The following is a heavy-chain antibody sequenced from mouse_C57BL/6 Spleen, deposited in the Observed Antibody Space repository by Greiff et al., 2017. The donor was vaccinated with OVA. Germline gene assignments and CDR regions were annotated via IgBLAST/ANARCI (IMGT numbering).Heavy chain of an antibody. Sequence: VQLQESGAELMKPGASVKLSCKATGYTFTGYWIEWVKQRPGHGLEWIGEILPGSGSTNDNEKFKGKATFTADTSSNTAYMQLSSLTTEDSAIYYCARKDDYDGFAYWGQGTLVTVSA. D-gene: IGHD2-4*01. J-gene: IGHJ3*01. CDR3: ARKDDYDGFAY. CDR2: ILPGSGST. V-gene: IGHV1-9*01. CDR1: GYTFTGYW.